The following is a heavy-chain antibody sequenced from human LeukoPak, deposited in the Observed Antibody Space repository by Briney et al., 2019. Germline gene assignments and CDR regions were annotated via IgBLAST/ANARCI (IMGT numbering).Heavy chain of an antibody. CDR2: IYYSGST. J-gene: IGHJ4*02. D-gene: IGHD6-19*01. V-gene: IGHV4-39*02. CDR3: ARNSSGWSFDY. CDR1: GGSISSSSYY. Sequence: PSETLSLSCTVSGGSISSSSYYWGWIRQRPGKGLEWLGSIYYSGSTSYNPSLKSRVTISVDTSKNHFSLKLNSVTAADTGLYYCARNSSGWSFDYWGQVTLVTVSS.